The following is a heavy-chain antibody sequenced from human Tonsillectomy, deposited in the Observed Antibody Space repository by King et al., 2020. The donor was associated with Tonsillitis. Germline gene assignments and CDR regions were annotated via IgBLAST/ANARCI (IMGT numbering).Heavy chain of an antibody. D-gene: IGHD6-19*01. CDR2: LYYSGSTYYSGST. CDR3: AKASIAVAGRGWFDR. Sequence: LQLQESGPGLVKPSETLSLTCTVSGGSISSSYYYWGWIRQPPGKGLEWIGSLYYSGSTYYSGSTYYSPSLRSRVSISVDTSKNQVSLELTSVTAADTAVYYCAKASIAVAGRGWFDRWGEGTLVTVSS. J-gene: IGHJ5*02. V-gene: IGHV4-39*01. CDR1: GGSISSSYYY.